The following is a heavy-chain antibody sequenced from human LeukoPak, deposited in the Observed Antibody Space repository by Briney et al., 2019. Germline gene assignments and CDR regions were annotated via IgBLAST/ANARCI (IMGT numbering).Heavy chain of an antibody. D-gene: IGHD3-10*01. CDR1: GGSISSGSYY. CDR2: IYTRGST. V-gene: IGHV4-61*02. CDR3: AREGLNMVRGVIPKEPWGWFDP. J-gene: IGHJ5*02. Sequence: TSETLSLTCSVSGGSISSGSYYWSWIRQPAGKGLEWIGRIYTRGSTNYNPSLKSRVTISVDTSKNQFSLKLTSVTAADTAVYYCAREGLNMVRGVIPKEPWGWFDPWGQGTLVTVS.